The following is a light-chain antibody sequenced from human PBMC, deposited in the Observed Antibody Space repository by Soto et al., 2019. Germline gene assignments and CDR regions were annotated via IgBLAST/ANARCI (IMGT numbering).Light chain of an antibody. V-gene: IGKV3-11*01. CDR2: DVS. CDR1: QSVSNNY. Sequence: EIVLTQSPATLSLSPGERATLSCRASQSVSNNYLAWYQQKPGQAPRLLIYDVSNRATDIPARFSGSGSGTDFTLTISSLEPEDLAVYYCQQRSNWPRTFGQGTKVDI. J-gene: IGKJ1*01. CDR3: QQRSNWPRT.